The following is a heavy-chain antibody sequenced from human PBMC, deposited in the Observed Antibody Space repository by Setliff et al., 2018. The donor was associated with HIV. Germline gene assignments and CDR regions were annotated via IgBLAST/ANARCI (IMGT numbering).Heavy chain of an antibody. CDR2: ISISGDT. D-gene: IGHD4-4*01. CDR3: ARDPTTGVDY. J-gene: IGHJ4*02. CDR1: DGSISSHY. V-gene: IGHV4-4*07. Sequence: SETLSLTCSVSDGSISSHYWSWIRQPAGKRLEWIGRISISGDTNYNPSLKSRATMSLDTSKNQFSLKLNSVTAADTAMYYCARDPTTGVDYWGQGTLVTVSS.